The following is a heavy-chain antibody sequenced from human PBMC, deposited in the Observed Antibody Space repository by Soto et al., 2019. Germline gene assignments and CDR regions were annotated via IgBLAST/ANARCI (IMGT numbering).Heavy chain of an antibody. CDR2: ISGSSGST. V-gene: IGHV3-23*01. CDR1: GVSFSLCA. J-gene: IGHJ6*02. CDR3: ARDLITMKRYYYYGMDV. D-gene: IGHD3-22*01. Sequence: AAGVSFSLCAMTWVRQAPGEWLEWVSTISGSSGSTYFADSVKGLFTISRDNSKNTLYLQMNSLRAEDTAVYYCARDLITMKRYYYYGMDVWGQGTTVTV.